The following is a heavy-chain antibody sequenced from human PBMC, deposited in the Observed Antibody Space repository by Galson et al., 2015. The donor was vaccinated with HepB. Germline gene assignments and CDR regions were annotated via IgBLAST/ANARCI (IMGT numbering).Heavy chain of an antibody. J-gene: IGHJ4*02. D-gene: IGHD3-22*01. CDR1: GGTFSSYA. Sequence: SVKVSCKASGGTFSSYAISWVRQAPGQGLEWMGGIIPILGIANYAQKFQGRVTITADKSTSTAYMELSSLRSEDTAVYYCARSNYYDSSGYLSGFDYWGQGTLVTVSS. V-gene: IGHV1-69*10. CDR3: ARSNYYDSSGYLSGFDY. CDR2: IIPILGIA.